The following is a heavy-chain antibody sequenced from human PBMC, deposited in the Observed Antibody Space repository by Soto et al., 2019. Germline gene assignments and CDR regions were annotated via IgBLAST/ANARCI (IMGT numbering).Heavy chain of an antibody. D-gene: IGHD6-25*01. CDR1: GFSLSTSGMC. J-gene: IGHJ6*02. V-gene: IGHV2-70*01. CDR2: IDWDDDK. Sequence: SGPTLVNPTQTLTLTCTFSGFSLSTSGMCVSWIRQPPGKALEWLALIDWDDDKYYSTSLKTRLTISKDTSKNQVVLTMTNMDHVDTATYYCARITRSVSTNYGMDGWGQGTTVTVSS. CDR3: ARITRSVSTNYGMDG.